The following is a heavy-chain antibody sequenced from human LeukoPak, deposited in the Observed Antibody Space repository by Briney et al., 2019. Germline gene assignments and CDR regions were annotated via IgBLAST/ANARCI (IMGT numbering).Heavy chain of an antibody. J-gene: IGHJ4*02. Sequence: GGSLRLSCAASEFPVTNAWMSWVRQVPGKGLEWVGRIKSKSDGGTTDYAAPVKGRFTISRDDSKNTLFLQMNSLKTEDTAVYHCTTDKKGLVSGWYGGFNYWGQGTLVTVSS. CDR3: TTDKKGLVSGWYGGFNY. D-gene: IGHD6-19*01. V-gene: IGHV3-15*01. CDR2: IKSKSDGGTT. CDR1: EFPVTNAW.